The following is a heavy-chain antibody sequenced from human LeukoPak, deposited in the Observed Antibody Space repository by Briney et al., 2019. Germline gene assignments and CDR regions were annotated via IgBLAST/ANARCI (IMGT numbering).Heavy chain of an antibody. V-gene: IGHV4-61*02. CDR1: GGSISSGSYY. CDR2: IYTSGST. J-gene: IGHJ3*02. CDR3: ARALGTVVVPAAIAAFDI. D-gene: IGHD2-2*02. Sequence: SETLSLTCTVSGGSISSGSYYWSWIRQPAGKGLEWIGRIYTSGSTNYNPSLKSRVTISVDTSKNQFSLKLSSVTAADTAVYYCARALGTVVVPAAIAAFDIWGQGTMVTVSS.